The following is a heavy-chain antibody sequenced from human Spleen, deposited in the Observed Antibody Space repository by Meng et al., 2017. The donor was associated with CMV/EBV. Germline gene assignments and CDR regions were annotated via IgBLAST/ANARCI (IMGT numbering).Heavy chain of an antibody. D-gene: IGHD3-3*01. CDR2: INHSGGGT. CDR1: GGSVTSGTYY. CDR3: ARVVTTFGAGGTFDV. V-gene: IGHV4-61*03. J-gene: IGHJ3*01. Sequence: SETLSLTCTVSGGSVTSGTYYWSWIRQPPGKGLEWIGEINHSGGGTNYNPSLKSRVTISLDMSKNHFSLRLTSVTAADTAVYYCARVVTTFGAGGTFDVWGQGTLVTVSS.